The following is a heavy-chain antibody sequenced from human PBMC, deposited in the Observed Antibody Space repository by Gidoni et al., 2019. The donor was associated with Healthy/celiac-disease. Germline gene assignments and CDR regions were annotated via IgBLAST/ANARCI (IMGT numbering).Heavy chain of an antibody. D-gene: IGHD6-13*01. V-gene: IGHV3-66*01. J-gene: IGHJ4*02. CDR2: IYSGGST. CDR3: AREEAAALQDY. CDR1: GFTVSSNY. Sequence: EVQLVESGGGLVQPGGSLRLSCAASGFTVSSNYMSWVRQAPGKGLEWVSVIYSGGSTYYVDSVKGRFTISRDNSKNTLYLQMNSLRAEDTAVYYCAREEAAALQDYWGQGTLVTVSS.